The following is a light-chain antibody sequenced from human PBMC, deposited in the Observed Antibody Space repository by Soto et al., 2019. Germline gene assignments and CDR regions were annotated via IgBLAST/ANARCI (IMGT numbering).Light chain of an antibody. Sequence: QSVLTQPPSVSGAPGQRVTISCTGSSSSIGAGYDVHWYQHLPGTAPKLLIYGTTSRPSGVPDRFSGSKSDNSASLAITGLQAEDEADYHCQSYDSSLSSYVFGTGTKVTVL. J-gene: IGLJ1*01. CDR1: SSSIGAGYD. V-gene: IGLV1-40*01. CDR3: QSYDSSLSSYV. CDR2: GTT.